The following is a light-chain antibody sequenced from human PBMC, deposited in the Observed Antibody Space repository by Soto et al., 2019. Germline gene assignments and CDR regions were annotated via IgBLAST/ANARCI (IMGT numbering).Light chain of an antibody. CDR2: EVS. V-gene: IGLV2-23*02. CDR1: SSDVGSHNL. Sequence: QSALTQPASVSGSPGQSITISCTGTSSDVGSHNLVSWYQQHPGQAPKLMIYEVSKRPLGVSARVSASKSGNTASLTISGLQAEDEADYYCCSYGGSRAVFGGGTQLTLL. J-gene: IGLJ7*01. CDR3: CSYGGSRAV.